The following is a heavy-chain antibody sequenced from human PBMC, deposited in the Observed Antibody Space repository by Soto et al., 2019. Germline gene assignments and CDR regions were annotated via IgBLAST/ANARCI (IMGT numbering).Heavy chain of an antibody. Sequence: PGGALRLSCAASGFTFSSYSMNWVRQAPGKGLEWVSSISSSSSYIYYADSVKGRFTVSRDNAKNSLYLQMNSLRAEDTAVYYCARDPFLAVAGTSLNRDFDYCGQGTLVTVSA. D-gene: IGHD6-19*01. CDR1: GFTFSSYS. CDR2: ISSSSSYI. J-gene: IGHJ4*02. V-gene: IGHV3-21*01. CDR3: ARDPFLAVAGTSLNRDFDY.